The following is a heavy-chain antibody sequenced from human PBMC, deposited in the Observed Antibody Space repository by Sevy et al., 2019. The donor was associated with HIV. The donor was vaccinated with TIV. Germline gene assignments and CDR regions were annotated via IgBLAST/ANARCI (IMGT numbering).Heavy chain of an antibody. Sequence: SETLSLTCAVYGGSFSGYYWSWIRQPPGKGPEWIGEINHSGSTNYNPSLKSRVTISVDTSKNQFSLKLSSVTAADTAVYYCARGTGRNYDFWSGYYPITGFDYWGQGTLVTVSS. J-gene: IGHJ4*02. V-gene: IGHV4-34*01. D-gene: IGHD3-3*01. CDR1: GGSFSGYY. CDR2: INHSGST. CDR3: ARGTGRNYDFWSGYYPITGFDY.